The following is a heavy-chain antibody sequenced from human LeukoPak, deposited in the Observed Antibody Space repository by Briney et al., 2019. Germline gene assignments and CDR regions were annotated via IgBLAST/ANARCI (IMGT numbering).Heavy chain of an antibody. J-gene: IGHJ5*02. D-gene: IGHD3-9*01. CDR3: ARDPPGYDILTGQPNNWFDP. CDR1: GDSFSDFSYY. Sequence: TSETLSLTCTVSGDSFSDFSYYWGWIRQPPGRGLEWIGSIHYTGSTYYNPSLKSRVTLSVDTSKNQFSLRLNSVTAADTAVYYCARDPPGYDILTGQPNNWFDPWGQGTLVTVSS. CDR2: IHYTGST. V-gene: IGHV4-39*02.